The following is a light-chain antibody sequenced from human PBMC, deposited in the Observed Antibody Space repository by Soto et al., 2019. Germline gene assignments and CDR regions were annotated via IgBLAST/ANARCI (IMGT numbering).Light chain of an antibody. CDR1: SSDVGSYNL. Sequence: QSALTQPASVSGSPGQSITISCTGTSSDVGSYNLVSWYQQHPGKAPELMIYEGSKRPSGVSNRFSGSKSGNTASLTISGLQAEDEGDYYCCSYAGSSSVVFVGGTKLTVL. CDR3: CSYAGSSSVV. V-gene: IGLV2-23*01. J-gene: IGLJ2*01. CDR2: EGS.